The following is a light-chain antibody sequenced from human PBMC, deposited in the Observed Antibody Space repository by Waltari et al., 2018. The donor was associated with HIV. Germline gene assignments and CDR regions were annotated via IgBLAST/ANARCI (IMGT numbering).Light chain of an antibody. Sequence: DIQMTQSPSSLSASVGDRVTITCRASQSISSYFNWYQQKPGKAPKLLIYAASSLQSGVPSRFSGSGSGTDFTLTISSLQPEDFATYYCQQSYSTPVYTFGQGTKLEIK. J-gene: IGKJ2*01. CDR1: QSISSY. CDR2: AAS. V-gene: IGKV1-39*01. CDR3: QQSYSTPVYT.